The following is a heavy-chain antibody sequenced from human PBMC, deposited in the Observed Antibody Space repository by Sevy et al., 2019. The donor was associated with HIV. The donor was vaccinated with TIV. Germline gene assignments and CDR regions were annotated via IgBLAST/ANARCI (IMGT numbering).Heavy chain of an antibody. J-gene: IGHJ3*02. CDR2: ISYDGSNK. Sequence: GGSLRLSCAASAFTFSNYGMHWVRQAPGKGLEWVAVISYDGSNKYYADSVKGRFTISRDNSKNTLYLQMNSLSVEDTALYSCAKDISGSGFYAFDIWGQGTMVTVSS. CDR1: AFTFSNYG. D-gene: IGHD3-10*01. CDR3: AKDISGSGFYAFDI. V-gene: IGHV3-30*18.